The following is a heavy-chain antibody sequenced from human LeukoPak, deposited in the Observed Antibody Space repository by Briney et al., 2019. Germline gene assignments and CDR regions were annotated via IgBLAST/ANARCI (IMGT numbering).Heavy chain of an antibody. Sequence: PSETLSLTCTVSGGSISSYYWSWIRQPPGKGLEWIGYIYYSGSTNYNPSLKSRVTISVDTSKNQFSLKLSSVTAADTAVYYCARSAHDYGDYVAFDYWGQGTLVTVSS. J-gene: IGHJ4*02. D-gene: IGHD4-17*01. CDR1: GGSISSYY. CDR3: ARSAHDYGDYVAFDY. CDR2: IYYSGST. V-gene: IGHV4-59*01.